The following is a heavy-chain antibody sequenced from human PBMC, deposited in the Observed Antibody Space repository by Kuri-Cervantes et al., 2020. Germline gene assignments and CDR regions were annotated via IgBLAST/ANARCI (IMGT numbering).Heavy chain of an antibody. D-gene: IGHD6-13*01. CDR1: GGSFSGYY. V-gene: IGHV4-34*01. Sequence: SETLSLTCAVYGGSFSGYYWSWIRQPPGKGLEWIGEINHSGSTNYNPSLKSRVTISVDTSKNQLSLKLSSVTAADTAVYYCARGIYSSSWREVTIYGMDVWGQGTTVTVSS. J-gene: IGHJ6*02. CDR3: ARGIYSSSWREVTIYGMDV. CDR2: INHSGST.